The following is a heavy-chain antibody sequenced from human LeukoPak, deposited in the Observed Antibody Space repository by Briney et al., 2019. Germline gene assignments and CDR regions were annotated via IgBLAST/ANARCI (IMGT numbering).Heavy chain of an antibody. D-gene: IGHD4-17*01. CDR3: ARGQTTVTLLTYYYGMDV. CDR2: IFYSGNT. V-gene: IGHV4-59*04. Sequence: SETLSLTCTVSGGSISSYYWSWIRQPPGKGLEWIGNIFYSGNTYYNPSLKSRVTISVDTSKNQFSLKLSSVTAADTAVYYCARGQTTVTLLTYYYGMDVWGQGTTVTVSS. J-gene: IGHJ6*02. CDR1: GGSISSYY.